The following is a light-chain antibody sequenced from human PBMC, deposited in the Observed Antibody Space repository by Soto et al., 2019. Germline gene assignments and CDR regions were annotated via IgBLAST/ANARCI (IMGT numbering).Light chain of an antibody. CDR2: ANS. CDR1: SSSIGAGYD. J-gene: IGLJ1*01. CDR3: QSYDSSLYGYV. V-gene: IGLV1-40*01. Sequence: QSVLTQPPSVSGAPGQRVTISCAGSSSSIGAGYDVHWYQQLPGPAPKLLIYANSNRPSGVPDRFSGSKSGTSAALDITGLQAEDEADYYCQSYDSSLYGYVFGSGTQLTVL.